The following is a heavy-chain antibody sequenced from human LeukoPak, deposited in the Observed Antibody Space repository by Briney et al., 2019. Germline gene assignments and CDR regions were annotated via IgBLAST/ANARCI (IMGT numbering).Heavy chain of an antibody. Sequence: PGGSLRLSCAASGFTFSSYAMSWVRQAPGKGLEWVSAISGSGGSTYYADSVKGRFTISRDNSKNTLYLQMNSLRAEDTAVYYCAKDVADGDSSGLFDYWGQGTLVTVSS. V-gene: IGHV3-23*01. CDR3: AKDVADGDSSGLFDY. CDR2: ISGSGGST. CDR1: GFTFSSYA. D-gene: IGHD3-22*01. J-gene: IGHJ4*02.